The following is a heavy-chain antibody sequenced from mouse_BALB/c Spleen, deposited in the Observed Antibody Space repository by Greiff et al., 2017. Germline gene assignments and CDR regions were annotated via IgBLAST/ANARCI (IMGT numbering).Heavy chain of an antibody. V-gene: IGHV1S41*01. CDR1: GYTFTSYW. CDR2: IAPGSGST. D-gene: IGHD1-2*01. CDR3: ERSDYYYGYVRYFDY. J-gene: IGHJ2*01. Sequence: DLVKPGASVKLSCKASGYTFTSYWINWIKQRPGQGLEWIGRIAPGSGSTYYNEMFKGKATLTVDTSSSTAYIQLSSLSSADSAVYFCERSDYYYGYVRYFDYWGQGTTLTVSS.